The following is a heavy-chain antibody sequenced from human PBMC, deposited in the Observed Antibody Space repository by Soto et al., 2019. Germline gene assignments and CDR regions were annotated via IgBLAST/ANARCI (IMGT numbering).Heavy chain of an antibody. CDR3: VREFPGGSFDY. V-gene: IGHV1-46*03. CDR2: INPTNGDT. CDR1: GYTFTNYF. Sequence: QVQLVQSGTEVKKPGASVRLSCKASGYTFTNYFIHWVRQAPGQGLEWLIMINPTNGDTNCARRFQGRLTLTRTTSTSTVDMELTSLTSEDTALYYCVREFPGGSFDYWGQGALVTVSS. J-gene: IGHJ4*02.